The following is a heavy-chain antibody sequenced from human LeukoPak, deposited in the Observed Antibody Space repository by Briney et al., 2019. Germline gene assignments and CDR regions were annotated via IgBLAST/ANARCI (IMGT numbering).Heavy chain of an antibody. J-gene: IGHJ4*02. CDR3: ARGVAASGY. Sequence: ASVKVSCKASGYTFTGYYMHWVRQAPGQGLEWMGWINPNSGGTNYAQKVQGRVTMTRDTPISTAYMQLSRLRSDDTAVYYCARGVAASGYWGQGTLVTVSS. V-gene: IGHV1-2*02. CDR2: INPNSGGT. D-gene: IGHD6-6*01. CDR1: GYTFTGYY.